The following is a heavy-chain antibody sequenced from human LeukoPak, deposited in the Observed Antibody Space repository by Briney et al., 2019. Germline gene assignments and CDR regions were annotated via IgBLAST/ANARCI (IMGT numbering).Heavy chain of an antibody. CDR2: IWSDGSNK. Sequence: GSLRLSCAASGFTFSSYGMHWARQAPGKGLEWVAVIWSDGSNKYYADSVKGRFTISRDNSKNTLYLQMNSLRAEDTAVYYCAKPRGYSYGPFDYWGQGTLVTVSS. CDR3: AKPRGYSYGPFDY. J-gene: IGHJ4*02. CDR1: GFTFSSYG. V-gene: IGHV3-33*06. D-gene: IGHD5-18*01.